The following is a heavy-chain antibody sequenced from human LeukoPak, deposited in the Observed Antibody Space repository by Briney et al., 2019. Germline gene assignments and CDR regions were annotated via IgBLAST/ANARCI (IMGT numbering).Heavy chain of an antibody. V-gene: IGHV3-20*04. D-gene: IGHD1-26*01. CDR2: INLNGGST. J-gene: IGHJ4*02. CDR3: AKDGTYSGSPGVFDY. CDR1: VFTFYDYG. Sequence: GGSLRLSCAASVFTFYDYGMIWVRQAPGKGLEWGSGINLNGGSTGYADSVKVRFTISRENSKNTLYLQMNSLRAEDTAVYYCAKDGTYSGSPGVFDYWGQGTLVTVSS.